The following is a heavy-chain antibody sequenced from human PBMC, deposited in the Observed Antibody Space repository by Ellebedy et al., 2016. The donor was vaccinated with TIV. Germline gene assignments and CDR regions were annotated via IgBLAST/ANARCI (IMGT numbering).Heavy chain of an antibody. CDR3: ARTVDTTLGSYYFDF. CDR1: GYKFADFW. V-gene: IGHV5-51*01. Sequence: GESLKISCKVSGYKFADFWIGWVRHMPGKGLEWIAILYPGDPIPKYSPSFQGQITISVDRSINTAYLTWSSLRASDTAMYYCARTVDTTLGSYYFDFWGQGTLVSVSS. J-gene: IGHJ4*02. CDR2: LYPGDPIP. D-gene: IGHD3-10*01.